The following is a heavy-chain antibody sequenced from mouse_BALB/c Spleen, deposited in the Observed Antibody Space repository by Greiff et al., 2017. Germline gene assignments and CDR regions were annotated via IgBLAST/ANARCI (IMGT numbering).Heavy chain of an antibody. Sequence: EVHLVESGGGLVKPGGSLKLSCAASGFTFSSYAMSWVRQTPEKRLEWVATISSGGSYTYYPDSVKGRFTISRDNAKNTLYLQMSSLRSEDTAMYYCARQEYGNNVAYWGQGTLVTVSA. CDR3: ARQEYGNNVAY. D-gene: IGHD2-10*02. V-gene: IGHV5-9-3*01. J-gene: IGHJ3*01. CDR2: ISSGGSYT. CDR1: GFTFSSYA.